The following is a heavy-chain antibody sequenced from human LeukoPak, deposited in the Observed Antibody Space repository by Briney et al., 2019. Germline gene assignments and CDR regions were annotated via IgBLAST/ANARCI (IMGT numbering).Heavy chain of an antibody. D-gene: IGHD2-15*01. CDR2: IDTTGDT. V-gene: IGHV3-13*01. Sequence: GGSLRLSCAASGFTFSTYDMHWVRQATGKGLEWVSAIDTTGDTYYPGSVKGRFTISRENAKNSLYLQMNSLRAGDTAVYYCARDRGGGHMDVWGRGTTVTISS. CDR1: GFTFSTYD. J-gene: IGHJ6*03. CDR3: ARDRGGGHMDV.